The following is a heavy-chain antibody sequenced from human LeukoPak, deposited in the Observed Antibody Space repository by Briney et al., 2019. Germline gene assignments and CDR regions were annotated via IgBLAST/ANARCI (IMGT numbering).Heavy chain of an antibody. V-gene: IGHV1-18*01. CDR1: GYTFTNYG. D-gene: IGHD5-18*01. CDR3: ASYVDTFMVFDY. Sequence: ASVKVSCKASGYTFTNYGISWVRQAPGQGLEWMGWISPYNGNTNYAQKLQGRVTMTTDTSTSTAYMELRSLRSDDTAVYYCASYVDTFMVFDYWGQGTLVTVSS. J-gene: IGHJ4*02. CDR2: ISPYNGNT.